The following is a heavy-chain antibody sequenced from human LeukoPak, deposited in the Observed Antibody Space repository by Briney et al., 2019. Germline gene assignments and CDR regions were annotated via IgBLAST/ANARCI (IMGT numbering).Heavy chain of an antibody. V-gene: IGHV4-38-2*02. D-gene: IGHD3-22*01. CDR3: TRGGSITLIAGVS. Sequence: SETLSLTCTVSGYSISSGYYWGWVRQPPGKGLEWIGTISHSGTTYYNPSLKSRVTISVDMSNNQFSLKLSSVTAADTAVYYCTRGGSITLIAGVSWGQGTLVTVSS. CDR1: GYSISSGYY. CDR2: ISHSGTT. J-gene: IGHJ5*02.